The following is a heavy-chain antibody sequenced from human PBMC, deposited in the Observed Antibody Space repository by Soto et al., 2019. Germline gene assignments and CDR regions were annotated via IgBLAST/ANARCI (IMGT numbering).Heavy chain of an antibody. CDR3: ARESGGTTATLDYYCLYMDV. J-gene: IGHJ6*03. CDR1: GYAFSQFY. V-gene: IGHV1-2*04. Sequence: QVQLVQSGAEVKKPGASVKVSCKASGYAFSQFYIHWMRQAPGQGLEWMGWINPNSGRTKFAQNFQGWVTMTRDTSSKTVYMELSGLRSDATAVYYCARESGGTTATLDYYCLYMDVWGKGTTVTVSS. D-gene: IGHD4-17*01. CDR2: INPNSGRT.